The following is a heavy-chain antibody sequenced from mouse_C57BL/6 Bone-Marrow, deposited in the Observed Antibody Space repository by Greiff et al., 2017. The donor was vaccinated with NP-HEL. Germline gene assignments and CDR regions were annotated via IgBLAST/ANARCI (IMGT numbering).Heavy chain of an antibody. J-gene: IGHJ4*01. CDR3: AKKKNGYSKGGLGAMDY. D-gene: IGHD2-5*01. CDR1: GFSLTSYG. CDR2: IWGDGST. V-gene: IGHV2-3*01. Sequence: VKLVESGPGLVAPSQSLSITCTVSGFSLTSYGVSWVRQPPGKGLEWLGVIWGDGSTNYHSALISRLSISKDNSKSQVFLKLNRLQTDDTATYYCAKKKNGYSKGGLGAMDYWGQGTSVTVSS.